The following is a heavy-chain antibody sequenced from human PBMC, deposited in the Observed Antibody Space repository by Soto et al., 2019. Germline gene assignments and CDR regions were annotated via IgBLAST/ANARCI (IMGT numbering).Heavy chain of an antibody. CDR3: AREFSGNYYYKCDIDV. J-gene: IGHJ6*02. CDR2: INYNGNT. V-gene: IGHV4-61*01. Sequence: KPSETLSLTCTVSGDSVTCINFYWSWIRQSPGKSLEWIGFINYNGNTNYNPSLRSRVTISLNTPKNQFTLTLRYVTAADTARYYCAREFSGNYYYKCDIDVWGQGTAVTVSS. CDR1: GDSVTCINFY.